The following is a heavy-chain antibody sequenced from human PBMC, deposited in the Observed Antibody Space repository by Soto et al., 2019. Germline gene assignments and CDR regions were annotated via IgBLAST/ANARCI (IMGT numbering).Heavy chain of an antibody. Sequence: GESLKISCNGSGYSFTTYWIGWVRQMPGKGLEWMGIIYPGDSDTRYSPSFQGQVTISADKSISTAYLQWSTLKASDTAMYYCARREDSAIALDYWGPGTLVTVSS. CDR1: GYSFTTYW. J-gene: IGHJ4*02. CDR3: ARREDSAIALDY. D-gene: IGHD5-18*01. CDR2: IYPGDSDT. V-gene: IGHV5-51*01.